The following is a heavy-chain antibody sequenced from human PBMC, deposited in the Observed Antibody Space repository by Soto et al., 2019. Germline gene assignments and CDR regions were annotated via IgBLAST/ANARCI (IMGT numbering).Heavy chain of an antibody. Sequence: ASVKVSCKASGGTFSSYAISWVRQAPGQGLEWMGGIIPIFGTANYAQKFQGRVTITADESTSTAYMELSSLRSEDTAVYYCARGAGITMVRGVTPDFDYWGQGTLVTVSS. V-gene: IGHV1-69*13. CDR3: ARGAGITMVRGVTPDFDY. CDR1: GGTFSSYA. D-gene: IGHD3-10*01. CDR2: IIPIFGTA. J-gene: IGHJ4*02.